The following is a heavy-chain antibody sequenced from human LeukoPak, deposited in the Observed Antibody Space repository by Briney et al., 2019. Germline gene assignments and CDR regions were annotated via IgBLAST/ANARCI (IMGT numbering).Heavy chain of an antibody. V-gene: IGHV1-18*01. CDR3: ARDRVYYYDSSGYIDY. CDR2: ISAYNGNT. Sequence: ASVKVSCKASGYTFTSYGISWVRQAPGQGREGMGWISAYNGNTHYAQKLQGRVNMTTHTSTSTAYMELRSLRSDDTAVYYCARDRVYYYDSSGYIDYWGQGTLVTVSS. D-gene: IGHD3-22*01. CDR1: GYTFTSYG. J-gene: IGHJ4*02.